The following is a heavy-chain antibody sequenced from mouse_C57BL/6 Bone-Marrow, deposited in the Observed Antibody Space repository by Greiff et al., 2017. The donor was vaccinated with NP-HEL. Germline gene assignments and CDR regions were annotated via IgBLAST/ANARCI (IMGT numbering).Heavy chain of an antibody. Sequence: VQLQQSGPELVKPGASVKISCKASGYSFTGYYMNWVKQSPEKSLEWIGEINPSTGGTTYNQKFKAKATLTVDKSSSTAYMQLKSLTSEDSAVYYCARGRYLAYWGQGTLVTVSA. J-gene: IGHJ3*01. CDR1: GYSFTGYY. CDR2: INPSTGGT. D-gene: IGHD1-1*01. CDR3: ARGRYLAY. V-gene: IGHV1-42*01.